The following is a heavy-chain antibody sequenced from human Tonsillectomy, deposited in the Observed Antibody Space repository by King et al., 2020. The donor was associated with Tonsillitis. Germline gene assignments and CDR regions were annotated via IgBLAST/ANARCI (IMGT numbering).Heavy chain of an antibody. CDR3: AKDGGYYDRSGYFSD. Sequence: VQLVESGGGLLQPGGSLRLSCAASGFTFGSYAMSWVRQAPGRGLEWVSAISGSGGKTYYADFVKGRFIISRDNSKNTLYLQMNSLRADDTAVYYCAKDGGYYDRSGYFSDWGQGTLVTVSS. V-gene: IGHV3-23*04. CDR1: GFTFGSYA. D-gene: IGHD3-22*01. CDR2: ISGSGGKT. J-gene: IGHJ4*02.